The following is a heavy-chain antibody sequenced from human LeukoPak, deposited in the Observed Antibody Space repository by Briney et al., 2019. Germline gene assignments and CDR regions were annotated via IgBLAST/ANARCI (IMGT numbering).Heavy chain of an antibody. CDR2: IIPIFGTT. D-gene: IGHD6-13*01. J-gene: IGHJ6*03. CDR1: GGTFSSYA. Sequence: SVKVSCKASGGTFSSYAISWVRQAPGQGLEWMGGIIPIFGTTNYAQKFQDRVTITADKSTSTAYMELSGLRSEDTAVYYCARVVGLTGYSSSWYSGYYYYMDVWGKGTTVTVSS. V-gene: IGHV1-69*06. CDR3: ARVVGLTGYSSSWYSGYYYYMDV.